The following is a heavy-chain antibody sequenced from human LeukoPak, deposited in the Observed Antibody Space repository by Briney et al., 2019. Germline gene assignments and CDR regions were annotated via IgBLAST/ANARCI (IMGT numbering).Heavy chain of an antibody. V-gene: IGHV1-2*02. Sequence: ASVKVSCKASGYTFTGYYMHWVRQAPGQGLEWMGWINPNSGGTNYAQKFQGRVTMTRDTSISTAYMELSRLRSDDTAVYYCARDTYYGFWSGSDYWGQGTLVTVSS. D-gene: IGHD3-3*01. CDR3: ARDTYYGFWSGSDY. CDR2: INPNSGGT. CDR1: GYTFTGYY. J-gene: IGHJ4*02.